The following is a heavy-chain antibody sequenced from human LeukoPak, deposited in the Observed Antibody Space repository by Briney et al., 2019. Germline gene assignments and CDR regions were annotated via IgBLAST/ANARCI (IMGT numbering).Heavy chain of an antibody. CDR1: GGSISSSSYY. CDR2: VFSSGST. Sequence: SETLSLTCTVSGGSISSSSYYWGWVRQPPGKGLEWIGSVFSSGSTYYNPSLKRPVTISVDTSKNQFSLKLSSVTAADTAVYYCARLPWGAYSSFDPWGQGTLVTVSS. D-gene: IGHD3-16*01. CDR3: ARLPWGAYSSFDP. V-gene: IGHV4-39*01. J-gene: IGHJ5*02.